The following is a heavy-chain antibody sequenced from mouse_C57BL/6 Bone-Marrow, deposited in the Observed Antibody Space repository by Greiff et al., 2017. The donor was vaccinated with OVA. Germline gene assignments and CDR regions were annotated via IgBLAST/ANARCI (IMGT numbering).Heavy chain of an antibody. Sequence: QVQLQQPGAELVRPGSSVKLSCKASGYTFTSYWMHWVKQRPIQGLEWIGNIDPSDSETHYNQKFKDKATLTVDKSSSTAYMQLSSLTSEDSAVYYCARWDYGSSPYYAMDYWGQGTSVTVSS. V-gene: IGHV1-52*01. D-gene: IGHD1-1*01. CDR3: ARWDYGSSPYYAMDY. CDR1: GYTFTSYW. CDR2: IDPSDSET. J-gene: IGHJ4*01.